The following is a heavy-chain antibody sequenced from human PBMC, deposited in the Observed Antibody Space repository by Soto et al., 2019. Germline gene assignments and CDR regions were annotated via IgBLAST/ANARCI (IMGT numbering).Heavy chain of an antibody. Sequence: SETLSLTCAVYGGSFSGYYWSWIRQPPGKGLEWIEEINHSGSTNYNPSLKSRVTISVDTSKNQFSLKLSSVTAADTAVYYCARDSIVATKSYYYYGMDVWGQGTTVTVSS. CDR3: ARDSIVATKSYYYYGMDV. CDR1: GGSFSGYY. J-gene: IGHJ6*02. D-gene: IGHD5-12*01. CDR2: INHSGST. V-gene: IGHV4-34*01.